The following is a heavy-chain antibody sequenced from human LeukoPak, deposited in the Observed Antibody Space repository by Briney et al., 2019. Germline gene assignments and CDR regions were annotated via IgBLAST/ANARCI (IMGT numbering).Heavy chain of an antibody. CDR2: IKEDGSVK. D-gene: IGHD1-26*01. CDR3: AKAKGATTGYYYHMDV. Sequence: GGSLRLSCAASGFTFSNYWMSWVRQAPGKGLEWVANIKEDGSVKYYVDSVKGRFIISRDNAKNSLYLQMNSLRAEDTAVYYCAKAKGATTGYYYHMDVWGKGTTVTVSS. J-gene: IGHJ6*03. CDR1: GFTFSNYW. V-gene: IGHV3-7*01.